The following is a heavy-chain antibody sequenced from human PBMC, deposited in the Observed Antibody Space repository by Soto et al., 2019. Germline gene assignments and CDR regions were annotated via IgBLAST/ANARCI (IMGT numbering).Heavy chain of an antibody. J-gene: IGHJ6*02. V-gene: IGHV3-23*01. CDR2: VSVSGGST. CDR3: AKNLGDGSVWYRGHRGMDV. CDR1: GFPFSIYA. Sequence: PGGSLRLSCAASGFPFSIYAMSWVRQSPGKGLEWVSAVSVSGGSTYYADSVKGRFTISRDNSKNTLWLQMNSLRAEDTAIYYCAKNLGDGSVWYRGHRGMDVWGQGTTVTVSS. D-gene: IGHD6-19*01.